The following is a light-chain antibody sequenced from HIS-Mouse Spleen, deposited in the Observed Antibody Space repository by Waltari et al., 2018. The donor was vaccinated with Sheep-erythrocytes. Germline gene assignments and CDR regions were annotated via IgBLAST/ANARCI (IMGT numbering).Light chain of an antibody. CDR1: SSNIGNNY. Sequence: QSVLTQPPSVSAAPGQKVTISCSGSSSNIGNNYVSWYQQLPGTAPKLLIYDTNKRPSGIPYRFSGSKSGTSATLGITGLQTGDEADYYCGTWDSSLSAGVFGGGTKLTVL. CDR2: DTN. CDR3: GTWDSSLSAGV. V-gene: IGLV1-51*01. J-gene: IGLJ2*01.